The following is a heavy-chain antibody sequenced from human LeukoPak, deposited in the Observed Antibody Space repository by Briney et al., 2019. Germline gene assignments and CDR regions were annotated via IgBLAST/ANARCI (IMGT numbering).Heavy chain of an antibody. CDR3: ARHAASGGSGVDY. CDR1: GYTLTELS. CDR2: IRNKANSYAT. Sequence: KVSCKVSGYTLTELSMHWVRQTSGKGLEWVGRIRNKANSYATAYAASVKGRFTISRDDSKNTAYLQMNSLKSEDTAVYYCARHAASGGSGVDYWGQGTLVTVSS. D-gene: IGHD3-10*01. V-gene: IGHV3-73*01. J-gene: IGHJ4*02.